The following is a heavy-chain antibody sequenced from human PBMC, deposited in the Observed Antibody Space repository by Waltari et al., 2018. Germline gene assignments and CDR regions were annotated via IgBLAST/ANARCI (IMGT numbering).Heavy chain of an antibody. CDR2: IYHSGST. J-gene: IGHJ6*03. Sequence: QVQLQESGPGLVKPSETLSLTCAVSGYSIRSGYYWGWIRQPPGKGLEWIGSIYHSGSTYYNPSLKSRVTISVDTSKNQFSLKLSSVTAADTAVYYCARLMRQDGGNSHYYYYMDVWGKGTTVTVSS. D-gene: IGHD2-21*02. CDR3: ARLMRQDGGNSHYYYYMDV. CDR1: GYSIRSGYY. V-gene: IGHV4-38-2*01.